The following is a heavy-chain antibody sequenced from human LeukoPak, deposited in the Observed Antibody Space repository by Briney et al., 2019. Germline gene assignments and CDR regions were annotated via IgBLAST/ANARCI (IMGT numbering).Heavy chain of an antibody. V-gene: IGHV1-8*03. J-gene: IGHJ5*02. D-gene: IGHD2-2*01. CDR2: MNPNSGTT. Sequence: ASVKVSCKASGYTFINYDIHWVRQATGQGLEWMGWMNPNSGTTGHAQKFQGRVTITRDKSITTAYMELSSLTSDDTAVYYCARDLWPLSASSLNWFDPWGQGTLVTVSS. CDR3: ARDLWPLSASSLNWFDP. CDR1: GYTFINYD.